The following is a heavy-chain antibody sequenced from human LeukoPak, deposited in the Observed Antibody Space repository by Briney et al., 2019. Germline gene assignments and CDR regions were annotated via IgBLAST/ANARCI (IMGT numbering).Heavy chain of an antibody. CDR2: ISGSVSST. CDR1: GFSFSTYD. CDR3: AKNTSGSYFDH. J-gene: IGHJ4*02. Sequence: GGSLRLSCAASGFSFSTYDMTWVRQAPGKGLEWVSAISGSVSSTNYADSVKGRFTISRDNSKNTLYLQMNSLRAEDTAVYYCAKNTSGSYFDHWGQGTLVAVSS. D-gene: IGHD1-26*01. V-gene: IGHV3-23*01.